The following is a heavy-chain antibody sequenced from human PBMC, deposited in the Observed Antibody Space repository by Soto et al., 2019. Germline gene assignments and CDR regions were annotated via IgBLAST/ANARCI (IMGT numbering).Heavy chain of an antibody. CDR2: INSDGSST. Sequence: EVQLVESGGGLVQPGGSLRLSCAASGFTFSSYWMNWVRQAPGKGLVWVSRINSDGSSTSYADSVKGRFTISRDNAKNTVYLQMNSLRAEDTAVYYCARDVNYYDSSGPGLYWGQGTLVTVSS. V-gene: IGHV3-74*01. D-gene: IGHD3-22*01. CDR1: GFTFSSYW. J-gene: IGHJ4*02. CDR3: ARDVNYYDSSGPGLY.